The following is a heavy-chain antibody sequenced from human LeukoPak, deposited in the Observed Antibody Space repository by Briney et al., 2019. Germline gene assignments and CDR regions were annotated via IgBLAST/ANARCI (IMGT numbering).Heavy chain of an antibody. CDR1: GGTFSSYA. J-gene: IGHJ4*02. V-gene: IGHV1-69*05. Sequence: SVKVSCKASGGTFSSYAISWVRQAPGQGLEWMGGVIPIFGTANYAQKFQGRVTITTDESTSTAYMELSSLRSEDTAVYYCATDQARLRPRLGYWGQGTLVTVSS. D-gene: IGHD4-17*01. CDR2: VIPIFGTA. CDR3: ATDQARLRPRLGY.